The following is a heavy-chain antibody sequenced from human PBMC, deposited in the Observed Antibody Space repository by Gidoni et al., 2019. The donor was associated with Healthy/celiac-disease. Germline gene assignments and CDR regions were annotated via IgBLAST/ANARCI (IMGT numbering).Heavy chain of an antibody. CDR3: AKDPVAAAGTGMNWFDP. CDR2: ISGSGGST. D-gene: IGHD6-13*01. CDR1: GFPFSSYA. Sequence: EVQLLESGGGLVQPGGSLRLSCAASGFPFSSYAMSWVRQAPGKGLEWVSAISGSGGSTYYADSVKGRFTISRDNSKNTLYLQMNSLRAEDTAVYYCAKDPVAAAGTGMNWFDPWGQGTLVTVSS. J-gene: IGHJ5*02. V-gene: IGHV3-23*01.